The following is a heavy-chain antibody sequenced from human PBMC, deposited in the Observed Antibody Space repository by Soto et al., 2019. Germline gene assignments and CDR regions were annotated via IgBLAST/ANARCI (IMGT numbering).Heavy chain of an antibody. CDR2: ISSRSSYT. D-gene: IGHD3-10*01. V-gene: IGHV3-21*01. Sequence: EVQLVESGGGLVKPGGSLRLSCAASGFTFSSYSMNWVRQAPGKGLECVSSISSRSSYTYYADSVRGRFTISRDDAKNSLYLQMDSLRADDTAAYYCARGGSGHWGQGNLVTVSS. CDR3: ARGGSGH. J-gene: IGHJ4*02. CDR1: GFTFSSYS.